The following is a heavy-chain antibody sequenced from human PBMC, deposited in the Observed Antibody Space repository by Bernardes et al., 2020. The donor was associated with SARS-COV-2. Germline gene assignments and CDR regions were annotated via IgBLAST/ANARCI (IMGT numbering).Heavy chain of an antibody. D-gene: IGHD5-18*01. CDR2: IYYSGST. Sequence: TLSLTFTVSGGSTSSGGYYCSWIRQRPGEGLEWIGYIYYSGSTYYTPSLKSRVTISLDTSQNQFSLKLSSVTAADTAVYYCARGIQLWFNFDFWGQGTLVTVSS. CDR1: GGSTSSGGYY. V-gene: IGHV4-31*03. CDR3: ARGIQLWFNFDF. J-gene: IGHJ4*02.